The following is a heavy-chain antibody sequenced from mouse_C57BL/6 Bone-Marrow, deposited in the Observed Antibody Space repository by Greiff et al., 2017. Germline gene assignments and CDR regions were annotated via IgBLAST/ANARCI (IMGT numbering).Heavy chain of an antibody. CDR1: GYSFTGYY. CDR3: ARRYDDYDGFDY. J-gene: IGHJ2*01. V-gene: IGHV1-42*01. CDR2: INPSTGGT. Sequence: VQLKESGPELVKPGASVKISCKASGYSFTGYYMNWVKQSPEKSLEWIGEINPSTGGTTYNQKFKAKATLTVDKSSSTAYMQLKSLTSEDSAVYYCARRYDDYDGFDYWGQGTTLTVSS. D-gene: IGHD2-4*01.